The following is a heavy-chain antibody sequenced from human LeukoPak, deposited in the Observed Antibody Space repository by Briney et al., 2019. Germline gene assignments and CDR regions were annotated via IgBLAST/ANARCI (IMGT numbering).Heavy chain of an antibody. CDR3: ARAIEEYYYDSSGYSLDY. Sequence: GRSLGLSCAASGFTFSSYGMHWVRQAPGKGLEWVAVIWYDGSNKYYADSVKGRFTISRDNSKNTLYLQMNSLRAEDTAVYYCARAIEEYYYDSSGYSLDYWGQGTLVTVSS. J-gene: IGHJ4*02. CDR1: GFTFSSYG. CDR2: IWYDGSNK. D-gene: IGHD3-22*01. V-gene: IGHV3-33*01.